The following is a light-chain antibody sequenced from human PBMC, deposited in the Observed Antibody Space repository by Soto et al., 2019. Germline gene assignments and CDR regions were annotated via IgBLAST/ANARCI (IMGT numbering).Light chain of an antibody. CDR3: QQRSNWLFT. J-gene: IGKJ4*01. Sequence: EIVLTQSPATLSLSPGERATLSCRASQSVSSYLAWYQQKPGQAPRLLIYDASSRATGIPARFSGSGSGTDFALTITSLKPEDFAVYYCQQRSNWLFTFGGGTKVEI. V-gene: IGKV3-11*01. CDR1: QSVSSY. CDR2: DAS.